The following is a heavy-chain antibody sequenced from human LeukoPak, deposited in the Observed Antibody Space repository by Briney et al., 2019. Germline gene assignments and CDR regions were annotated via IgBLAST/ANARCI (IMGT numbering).Heavy chain of an antibody. V-gene: IGHV4-34*01. CDR2: INHSGST. Sequence: SETLSLTCAVYGGSFSGYYWSWIRQPPGKGLEWIGEINHSGSTNYNPSLKSRVTISVDTSKNQFSLKLSSVTAADTAVYYCARSWFGEGNGMDVWGQGTTVTVSS. J-gene: IGHJ6*02. CDR1: GGSFSGYY. CDR3: ARSWFGEGNGMDV. D-gene: IGHD3-10*01.